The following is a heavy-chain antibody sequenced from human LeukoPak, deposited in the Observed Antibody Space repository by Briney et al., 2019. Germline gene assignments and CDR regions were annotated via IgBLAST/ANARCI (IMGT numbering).Heavy chain of an antibody. V-gene: IGHV3-23*01. D-gene: IGHD3-16*01. J-gene: IGHJ3*02. CDR3: ALRILEAFDI. CDR2: ISGSGGST. CDR1: EFTFSNYA. Sequence: GGSLRLSCAASEFTFSNYAMSWVRQAPGKGLEWVSVISGSGGSTYHADSVKGRFTISRDNSKNTLYLQMNSLRAEDTAVYYCALRILEAFDIWGQGTMVTVSS.